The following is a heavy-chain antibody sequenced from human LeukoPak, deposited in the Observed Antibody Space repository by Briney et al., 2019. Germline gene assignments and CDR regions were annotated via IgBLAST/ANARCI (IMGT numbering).Heavy chain of an antibody. D-gene: IGHD3-16*01. CDR3: AKRRLGYYFDY. Sequence: PGGSLRLSCAASGFTSSNYAMSWVRQAPGKGLEWVSVIGGSVGSTYYADSVKGRFTISRDKSKSTVYLQMKSLRAEDTAVYYCAKRRLGYYFDYWGQGTLVTVSS. V-gene: IGHV3-23*01. J-gene: IGHJ4*02. CDR2: IGGSVGST. CDR1: GFTSSNYA.